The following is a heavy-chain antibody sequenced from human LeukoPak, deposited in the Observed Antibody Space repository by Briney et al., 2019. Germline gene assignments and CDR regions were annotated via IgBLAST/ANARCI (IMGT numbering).Heavy chain of an antibody. V-gene: IGHV3-53*01. Sequence: GGSLRLSCAASGFTVSSNYMGWVRQPPGKGLEWVSVIYSGGATYYADSVKGRFTISRDNSKNMVYLQMNSLRAEDTAVYYCATTGITVAGYYWGQGTLVTVSS. CDR2: IYSGGAT. J-gene: IGHJ4*02. D-gene: IGHD6-19*01. CDR1: GFTVSSNY. CDR3: ATTGITVAGYY.